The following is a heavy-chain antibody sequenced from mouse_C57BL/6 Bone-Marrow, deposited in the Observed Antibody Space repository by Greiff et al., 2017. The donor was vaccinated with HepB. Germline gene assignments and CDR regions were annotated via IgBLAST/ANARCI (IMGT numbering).Heavy chain of an antibody. V-gene: IGHV3-6*01. D-gene: IGHD2-4*01. J-gene: IGHJ2*01. CDR3: ARLYYDYPGFDY. CDR1: GYSITSGYY. CDR2: ISYDGSN. Sequence: VQLKQSGPGLVKPSQSLSLTCSVTGYSITSGYYWNWIRQFPGNKLEWMGYISYDGSNNYNPSLKNRISITRDTSTNQFFLKLNSVTTEDTATYYCARLYYDYPGFDYWGQGTTLTVSS.